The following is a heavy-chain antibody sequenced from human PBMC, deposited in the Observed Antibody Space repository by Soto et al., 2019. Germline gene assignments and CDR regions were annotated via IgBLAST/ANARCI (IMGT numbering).Heavy chain of an antibody. CDR3: ARDTPPTDY. Sequence: SETLSLTCTVSGASIGSGGYYWSWIRQHPGMGLEWIGCVYDSGTTYYNPSLKSRVTISGDTSNNQFSLKLTSVTAADTAVYFCARDTPPTDYWGQGTLVTVSS. V-gene: IGHV4-31*03. J-gene: IGHJ4*02. CDR2: VYDSGTT. CDR1: GASIGSGGYY.